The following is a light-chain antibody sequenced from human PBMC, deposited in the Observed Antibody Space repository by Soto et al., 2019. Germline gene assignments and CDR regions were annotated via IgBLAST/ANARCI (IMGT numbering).Light chain of an antibody. CDR2: AAS. Sequence: DIQMTQSPSSLSASVGDRDTITCRASQGISNYIAWYQQKPGKAPKLLIYAASTLQSGVPSRFSGSGSGTDFTLTINSLQPEDVATYSCQKYSSVPLFGPGTKVDIK. CDR3: QKYSSVPL. CDR1: QGISNY. V-gene: IGKV1-27*01. J-gene: IGKJ3*01.